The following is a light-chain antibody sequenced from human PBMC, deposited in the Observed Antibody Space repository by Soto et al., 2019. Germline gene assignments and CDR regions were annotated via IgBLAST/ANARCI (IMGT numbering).Light chain of an antibody. J-gene: IGKJ1*01. Sequence: DIQMTQSPSSLSASVGDTVTITCRASQSVSTYLNWYQQRPGKAPSLLIYDASTLQKGDPSKFSGSGSGTDFTLTISNLQSEDFATYYCQQSYSTPRTFGQGTKVDIK. V-gene: IGKV1-39*01. CDR3: QQSYSTPRT. CDR2: DAS. CDR1: QSVSTY.